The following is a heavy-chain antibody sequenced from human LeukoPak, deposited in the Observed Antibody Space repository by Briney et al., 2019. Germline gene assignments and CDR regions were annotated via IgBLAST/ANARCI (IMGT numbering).Heavy chain of an antibody. Sequence: PGGSLRLSCAASGFTFSSYWMSWVRQAPGKGLEWVCGINWNGGSTGYADSVKGRFTISRDNAKNSLYLQMNSLRAEDTALYYCARVASNYDFDYWGQGTLVTVSS. CDR2: INWNGGST. CDR1: GFTFSSYW. CDR3: ARVASNYDFDY. J-gene: IGHJ4*02. V-gene: IGHV3-20*04. D-gene: IGHD4-11*01.